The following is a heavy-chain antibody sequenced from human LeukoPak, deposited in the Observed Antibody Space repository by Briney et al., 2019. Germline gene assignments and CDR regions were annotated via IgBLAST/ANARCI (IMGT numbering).Heavy chain of an antibody. CDR3: TSFGYYSDAFDI. D-gene: IGHD3-10*01. CDR1: GFIFGVYA. J-gene: IGHJ3*02. Sequence: GGSLRLSCTASGFIFGVYAMSWVSQAQGKGMEWVGLIRSKAYGGTTEYAASVKGRFTISRDDSKSIAYLQMNSLKTEDTAVYYCTSFGYYSDAFDIWGQGTMVTVSS. CDR2: IRSKAYGGTT. V-gene: IGHV3-49*04.